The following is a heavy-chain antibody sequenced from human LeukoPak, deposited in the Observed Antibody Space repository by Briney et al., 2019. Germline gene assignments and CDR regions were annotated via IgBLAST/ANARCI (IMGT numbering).Heavy chain of an antibody. CDR3: AREGSGWPYYYYGMDV. V-gene: IGHV3-48*02. D-gene: IGHD6-19*01. CDR2: ISSSSSTI. J-gene: IGHJ6*02. Sequence: PGGSLRLSCAASGFTFSSYSMNWVRQAPGKGLEWVSYISSSSSTIYYADSVKGRFTISRDNAKNSLYLQMNSLRDEDTAVYYCAREGSGWPYYYYGMDVWGQGTTVTVSS. CDR1: GFTFSSYS.